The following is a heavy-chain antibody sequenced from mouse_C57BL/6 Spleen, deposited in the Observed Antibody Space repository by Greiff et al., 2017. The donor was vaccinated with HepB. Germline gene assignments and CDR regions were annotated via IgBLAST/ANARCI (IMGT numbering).Heavy chain of an antibody. J-gene: IGHJ2*01. CDR3: ARSSNYVAY. D-gene: IGHD2-10*02. CDR2: INPYNGDT. V-gene: IGHV1-20*01. Sequence: EVQLQQSGPELVKPGDSVKISCKASGYSFTGYFMNWVMQSHGKSLEWIGRINPYNGDTFYNQKFKGKATLTVDKSSSTAHMELRSLTSEDAAVYYCARSSNYVAYWGQGTTLTVSS. CDR1: GYSFTGYF.